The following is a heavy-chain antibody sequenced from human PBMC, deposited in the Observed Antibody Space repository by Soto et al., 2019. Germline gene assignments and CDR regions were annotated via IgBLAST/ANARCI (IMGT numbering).Heavy chain of an antibody. V-gene: IGHV1-46*01. CDR1: GYTFTSYY. CDR2: INPSSGGT. D-gene: IGHD3-10*01. J-gene: IGHJ6*02. CDR3: ARESGAMDV. Sequence: QVQLVQSGAEVKKPGASVKVSCKASGYTFTSYYIHWVRQAPGQGLEWMGIINPSSGGTSYAQKFQGRVTMTRDTSTSTVYMDLSSLRSEDTAVYYCARESGAMDVWGQGTTVTVSS.